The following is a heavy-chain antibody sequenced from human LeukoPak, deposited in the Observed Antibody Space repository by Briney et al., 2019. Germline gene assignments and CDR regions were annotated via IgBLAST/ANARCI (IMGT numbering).Heavy chain of an antibody. J-gene: IGHJ3*02. CDR3: ARDFLNAIDI. Sequence: GGSLRLSCEASGFTFSSSTMTWVRQSPGKGLEWVSSISSSSTYIYYADSLKGRFIISRDNAKNSLYLQMNSLRAEDTAVFYCARDFLNAIDIWGQGTMVTVSS. V-gene: IGHV3-21*01. D-gene: IGHD2/OR15-2a*01. CDR2: ISSSSTYI. CDR1: GFTFSSST.